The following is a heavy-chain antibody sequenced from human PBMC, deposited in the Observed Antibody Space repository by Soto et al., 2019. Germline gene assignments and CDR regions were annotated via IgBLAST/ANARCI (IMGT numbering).Heavy chain of an antibody. J-gene: IGHJ4*02. V-gene: IGHV1-69*02. D-gene: IGHD6-19*01. CDR1: GVTFSSYT. CDR3: ARGSSGWYGGGAH. Sequence: QVQLVQSGAEVKKPGSSVNVSCKASGVTFSSYTISWVRQAPGQGLEWMGRIIPILGIANYAQKFQGRVTITADKSTSTAYMELSSLRSEDTAVYYCARGSSGWYGGGAHWGQGTLVTVSS. CDR2: IIPILGIA.